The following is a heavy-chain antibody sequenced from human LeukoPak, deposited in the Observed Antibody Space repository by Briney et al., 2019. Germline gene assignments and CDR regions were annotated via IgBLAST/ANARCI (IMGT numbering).Heavy chain of an antibody. CDR1: GYKFTDDY. CDR3: APTAEAYTSWWKV. D-gene: IGHD3-16*01. J-gene: IGHJ4*02. CDR2: INPDSGFT. V-gene: IGHV1-2*02. Sequence: ASVKVSCKASGYKFTDDYMHWVRQAPGQGLEFMGWINPDSGFTNYAQKFKGRVTMTRVTSISTAYLEVRSLTSDDTAVYYCAPTAEAYTSWWKVWGQGTLVTVS.